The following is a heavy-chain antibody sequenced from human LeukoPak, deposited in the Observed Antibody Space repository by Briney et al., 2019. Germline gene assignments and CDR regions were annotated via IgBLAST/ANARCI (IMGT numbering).Heavy chain of an antibody. CDR2: INTDGSST. CDR3: ARDSGRRLDY. D-gene: IGHD5-12*01. CDR1: GFTFSSYW. J-gene: IGHJ4*02. V-gene: IGHV3-74*01. Sequence: GGSLRLSCAASGFTFSSYWMHWVRQAPGKGLVWVSIINTDGSSTTYADSVKGRFTTSRDNAKNTLYLQMNSLRAEDTAVYYCARDSGRRLDYWGQGTLVTVSS.